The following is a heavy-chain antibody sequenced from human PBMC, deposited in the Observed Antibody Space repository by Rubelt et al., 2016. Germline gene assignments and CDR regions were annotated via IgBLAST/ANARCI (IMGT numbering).Heavy chain of an antibody. CDR2: FSHSGGT. CDR1: GGSFSGYY. V-gene: IGHV4-34*01. CDR3: ARGGLWFDS. Sequence: QVQLQQWGAGLLKPSETLSLTCAVYGGSFSGYYWSWIRQPPGKGLEWIGDFSHSGGTNYNPSLKSRVTISLDMSKNHFSLILSPVTAADTAVYYCARGGLWFDSWGQGTLVSVSS. D-gene: IGHD3/OR15-3a*01. J-gene: IGHJ5*01.